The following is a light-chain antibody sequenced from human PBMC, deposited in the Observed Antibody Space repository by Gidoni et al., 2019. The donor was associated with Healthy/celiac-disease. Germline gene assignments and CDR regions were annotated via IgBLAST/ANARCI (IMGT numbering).Light chain of an antibody. Sequence: YELTQPPSVSVSPGQTARITCSGDALPKQYAYWYQQKPGQAPVLVIYKDSERPSGIPERLSGSSSGTTVTLPISGVQAEDEADYYCQSADSSGTSLVFGGGTKLTVL. CDR1: ALPKQY. V-gene: IGLV3-25*02. CDR2: KDS. J-gene: IGLJ3*02. CDR3: QSADSSGTSLV.